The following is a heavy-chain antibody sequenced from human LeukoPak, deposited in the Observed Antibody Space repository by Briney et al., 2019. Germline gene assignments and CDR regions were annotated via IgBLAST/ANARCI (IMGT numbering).Heavy chain of an antibody. Sequence: PGRTLRLSCAASGFTVTNYATYWARPARAKGLEWVSAISGRDDSTYYADSAKGRYTISRDTSKNTLFLQMNSLRAEGTAVYYCAKWGDYDILTGYYDPDYRGQRNLFTVSS. CDR1: GFTVTNYA. D-gene: IGHD3-9*01. CDR2: ISGRDDST. J-gene: IGHJ4*02. V-gene: IGHV3-23*01. CDR3: AKWGDYDILTGYYDPDY.